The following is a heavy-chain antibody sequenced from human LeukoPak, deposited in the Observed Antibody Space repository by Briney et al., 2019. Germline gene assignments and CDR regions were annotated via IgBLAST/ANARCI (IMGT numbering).Heavy chain of an antibody. J-gene: IGHJ4*02. D-gene: IGHD1-14*01. CDR3: ARSAGYYFDY. Sequence: SETLSLTCTVSGGSISSYYWSWIRQPPGKGLEWIGYIYYSGSTNYYPSLKSRVAVSVDTSKNQFSLKLSSVTAADTAVYYCARSAGYYFDYWGQGTLVTVSS. CDR1: GGSISSYY. V-gene: IGHV4-59*01. CDR2: IYYSGST.